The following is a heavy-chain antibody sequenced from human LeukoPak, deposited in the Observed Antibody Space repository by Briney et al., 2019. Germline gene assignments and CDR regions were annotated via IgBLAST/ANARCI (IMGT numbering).Heavy chain of an antibody. D-gene: IGHD5-12*01. J-gene: IGHJ4*02. CDR2: INHTGST. Sequence: SETLSLTCAVYGGSFSGSYWTWIRQSPGKGLEWIGKINHTGSTNYNPSLKSRVTISVDTSKNQFSLKLNSVTAADTAVYYCARDTSYSGSLPLDYWGQGTLVTVSS. CDR3: ARDTSYSGSLPLDY. CDR1: GGSFSGSY. V-gene: IGHV4-34*01.